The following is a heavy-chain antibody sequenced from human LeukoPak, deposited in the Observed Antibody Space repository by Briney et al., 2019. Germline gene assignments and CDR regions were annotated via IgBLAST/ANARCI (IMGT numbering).Heavy chain of an antibody. CDR3: AKARLDGYNRYYFDY. Sequence: GGSLRLSCAASGFTVSSNEMSWVRQAPGKGLEWVSSISGGSAYYADSRKGRFTISRDNSKNTLHLQMNSLRAEDTAVYYCAKARLDGYNRYYFDYWGQGTLVTVSS. CDR1: GFTVSSNE. D-gene: IGHD5-24*01. J-gene: IGHJ4*02. CDR2: ISGGSA. V-gene: IGHV3-38-3*01.